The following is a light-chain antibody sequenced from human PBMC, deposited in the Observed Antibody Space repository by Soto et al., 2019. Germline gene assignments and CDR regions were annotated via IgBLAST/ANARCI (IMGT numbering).Light chain of an antibody. V-gene: IGKV3-20*01. CDR2: GAS. CDR3: QQYGTSQGA. CDR1: QSVSSNN. J-gene: IGKJ4*01. Sequence: EVVSTQSPGTLSLSPGERASLSCRASQSVSSNNLAWYQQKPGQAPRLLIYGASRRATGIPDRFRGSGSGTDFTLTISTLEPEDFAVYYCQQYGTSQGAFGGGTKVDIK.